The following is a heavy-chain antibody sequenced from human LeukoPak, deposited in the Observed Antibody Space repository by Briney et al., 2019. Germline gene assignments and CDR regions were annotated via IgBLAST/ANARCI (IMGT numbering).Heavy chain of an antibody. D-gene: IGHD3-3*01. J-gene: IGHJ6*02. V-gene: IGHV1-69*13. CDR2: IIPIFGTA. Sequence: SVKVSCKASGGTFSSYAISWVRQAPGQGLEWMGGIIPIFGTANYGQKFQGRVTITADESTSTAYMELSSLRSEDTAVYYCASKSYYDFWSGYEHYYYYGMDVWGQGTTVTVSS. CDR3: ASKSYYDFWSGYEHYYYYGMDV. CDR1: GGTFSSYA.